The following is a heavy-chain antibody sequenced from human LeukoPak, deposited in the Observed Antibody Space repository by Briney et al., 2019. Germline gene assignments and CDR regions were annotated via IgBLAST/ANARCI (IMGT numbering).Heavy chain of an antibody. CDR2: ISSNGGST. J-gene: IGHJ4*02. D-gene: IGHD1-26*01. Sequence: GGSLRLSCAASGFTFSSYAMHWVRQAPGKGLEYVSAISSNGGSTYYANSVKGRFTISRDNSKNTLYLQMGGLRAEDMAVYYCARDGGGSYYEGYFDYWGQGTLVTVSS. CDR1: GFTFSSYA. V-gene: IGHV3-64*01. CDR3: ARDGGGSYYEGYFDY.